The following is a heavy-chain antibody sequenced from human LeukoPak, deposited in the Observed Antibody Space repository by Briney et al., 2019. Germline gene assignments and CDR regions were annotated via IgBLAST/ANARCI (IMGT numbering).Heavy chain of an antibody. CDR2: IIPIFGTA. D-gene: IGHD2-21*02. Sequence: SVKVSCKASGGTFSSYAISWVRQAPGQGLEWMGGIIPIFGTANYAQKFQGRVTITTDESTSTAYMELSSLRSEDTAVYYCARCIVVVTATRTYYYYGMDVWGQGTTVTVSS. V-gene: IGHV1-69*05. J-gene: IGHJ6*02. CDR1: GGTFSSYA. CDR3: ARCIVVVTATRTYYYYGMDV.